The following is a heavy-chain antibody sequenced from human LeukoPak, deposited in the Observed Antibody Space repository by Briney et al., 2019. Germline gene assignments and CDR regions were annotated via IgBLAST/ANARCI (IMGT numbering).Heavy chain of an antibody. D-gene: IGHD3-9*01. J-gene: IGHJ6*03. Sequence: ASVKVSCKASGYTFTSYYMHWVRQAPGQGLEWMGIINPSGGSTSYAQKFQGRVTMTRDMSTSTVYMELSSLRSEDTAVYYCARGDDILTGYYYYYYYMDVWGKGTTVTISS. CDR3: ARGDDILTGYYYYYYYMDV. CDR1: GYTFTSYY. V-gene: IGHV1-46*01. CDR2: INPSGGST.